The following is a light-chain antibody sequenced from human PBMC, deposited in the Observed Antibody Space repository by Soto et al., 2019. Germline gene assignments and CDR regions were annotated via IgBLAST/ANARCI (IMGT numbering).Light chain of an antibody. V-gene: IGKV3-11*01. Sequence: EIVLTQSPATLSLSPGESATLSCRATRSVSSYLAWYRQKPGQAPRLLIYDASSRPTDIPARFSGSGSGTDFTLTISSLEPEDFALYYCQQRSNWPITFGQGTRLEIK. J-gene: IGKJ5*01. CDR1: RSVSSY. CDR3: QQRSNWPIT. CDR2: DAS.